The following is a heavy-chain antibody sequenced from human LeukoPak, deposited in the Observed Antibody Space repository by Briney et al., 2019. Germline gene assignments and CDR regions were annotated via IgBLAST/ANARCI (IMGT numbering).Heavy chain of an antibody. Sequence: VASVKVSCKASGYTFTGYYMHWVRQAPGQGLEWMGWINPNSGGTNHAQKFQGWVTMTRDTSISTAYMELSRLRSDDTAVYYCARGPANRGQQWLVLDCDYWGQGTLVTVSS. J-gene: IGHJ4*02. CDR2: INPNSGGT. V-gene: IGHV1-2*04. CDR3: ARGPANRGQQWLVLDCDY. CDR1: GYTFTGYY. D-gene: IGHD6-19*01.